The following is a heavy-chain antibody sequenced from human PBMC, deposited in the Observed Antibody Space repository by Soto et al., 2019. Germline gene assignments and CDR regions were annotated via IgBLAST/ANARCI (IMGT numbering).Heavy chain of an antibody. D-gene: IGHD3-22*01. V-gene: IGHV1-58*01. CDR2: IDVGSGNA. Sequence: SVKVSCKTSGFTFSSSAVHWVRQARGHRLQWIGWIDVGSGNANYAQMLQERVTISRDMSTSTAYMELSSLRSEDTAVYYCARSQKYYYDSSGPIVFDYWGQG. CDR3: ARSQKYYYDSSGPIVFDY. J-gene: IGHJ4*02. CDR1: GFTFSSSA.